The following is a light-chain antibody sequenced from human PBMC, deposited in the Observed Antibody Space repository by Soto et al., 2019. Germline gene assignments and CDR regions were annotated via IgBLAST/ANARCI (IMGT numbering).Light chain of an antibody. CDR2: DAS. CDR3: QQRSNWPQGYT. J-gene: IGKJ2*01. CDR1: QSVSSY. V-gene: IGKV3-11*01. Sequence: EIVLTQSPATLSLSPGERATLSCRASQSVSSYLAWYQQKPGQAPRLLIYDASNRATGIPARFSGSGSGTDFTLTISSLEPEDFAVYYCQQRSNWPQGYTFGQGTKLEIK.